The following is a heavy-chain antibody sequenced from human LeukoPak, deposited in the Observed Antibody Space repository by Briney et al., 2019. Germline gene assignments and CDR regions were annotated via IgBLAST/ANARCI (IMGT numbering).Heavy chain of an antibody. CDR2: INHSGST. D-gene: IGHD1-26*01. CDR1: GGSFSGYY. V-gene: IGHV4-34*01. Sequence: PSETLSLTCAVYGGSFSGYYWSWIRQPPGKGLEWIGEINHSGSTNYNPSLKRRGTISVDTSKNQFSLKLSYVTAADTAVYYCARWEGGSYYDFDYWGQGTLVTVSS. CDR3: ARWEGGSYYDFDY. J-gene: IGHJ4*02.